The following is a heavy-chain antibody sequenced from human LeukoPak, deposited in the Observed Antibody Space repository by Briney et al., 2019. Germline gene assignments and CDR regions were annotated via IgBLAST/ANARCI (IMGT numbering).Heavy chain of an antibody. CDR3: ARSLTMIESFYYYYGMDV. CDR1: GGTFSSYT. CDR2: IIPILGIA. J-gene: IGHJ6*02. V-gene: IGHV1-69*02. D-gene: IGHD3-22*01. Sequence: SVKVSCKASGGTFSSYTISWVRQAPGQGLEWMGRIIPILGIANYARKFQGRVTITADKSTSTAYMELSSLRSEDTAVYYCARSLTMIESFYYYYGMDVWGQGTTVTVSS.